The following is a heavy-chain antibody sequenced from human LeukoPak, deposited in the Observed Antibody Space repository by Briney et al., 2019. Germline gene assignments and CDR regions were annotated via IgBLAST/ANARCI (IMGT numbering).Heavy chain of an antibody. D-gene: IGHD5-18*01. CDR1: GFTFSSYG. Sequence: GGSLRLSCAASGFTFSSYGMHWVRQAPGKGLEWVAVISYDGSNKYYADSVKGRFTISRDNSKNTLYLQMNSLRAEDTAVYYCAKIIQLWSLESIDYWGQGTLVTVSS. CDR3: AKIIQLWSLESIDY. V-gene: IGHV3-30*18. J-gene: IGHJ4*02. CDR2: ISYDGSNK.